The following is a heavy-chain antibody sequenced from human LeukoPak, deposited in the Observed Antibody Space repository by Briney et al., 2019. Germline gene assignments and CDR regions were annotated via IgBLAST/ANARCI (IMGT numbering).Heavy chain of an antibody. J-gene: IGHJ3*01. CDR3: AKGRSGSHV. Sequence: GGSLRLSCAASGFIFSSYGMHWVRQAPGKGLEWVAVISYGGSNKYYADSVKGRFTISRDNSKNTLYLQMNSLRAEDTAVYYCAKGRSGSHVWGQGTMVTVSS. CDR1: GFIFSSYG. D-gene: IGHD1-26*01. CDR2: ISYGGSNK. V-gene: IGHV3-30*18.